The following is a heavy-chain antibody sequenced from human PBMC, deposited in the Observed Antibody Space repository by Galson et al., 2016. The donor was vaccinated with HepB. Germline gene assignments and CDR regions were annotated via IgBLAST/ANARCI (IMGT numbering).Heavy chain of an antibody. CDR1: GCNLLDSA. V-gene: IGHV3-64D*06. CDR3: VRGNHHEPNDAYDI. D-gene: IGHD3-10*01. J-gene: IGHJ3*02. CDR2: ISRSGGWT. Sequence: LRHSCAASGCNLLDSAMHGVRQAPAKGPEYVSAISRSGGWTWYADSLNGRFTISRDNSKNTVHLQMTRLGAEDTAVYYCVRGNHHEPNDAYDIWGQGTLATVSS.